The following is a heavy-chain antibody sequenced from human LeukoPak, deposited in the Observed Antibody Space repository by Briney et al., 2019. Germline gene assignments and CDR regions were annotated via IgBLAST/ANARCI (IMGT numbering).Heavy chain of an antibody. CDR2: ISSGGNT. J-gene: IGHJ4*02. CDR3: TKDRRQWVVTYFDS. CDR1: GFTFSTYA. V-gene: IGHV3-23*01. Sequence: PGGSLRLSCAASGFTFSTYAMSWVRHTPGKGLELVSGISSGGNTQYTDSVKGRFTVSRDNSKNTLHLQMDSLRAEDTAIYSCTKDRRQWVVTYFDSWGQGTVVTVSS. D-gene: IGHD6-19*01.